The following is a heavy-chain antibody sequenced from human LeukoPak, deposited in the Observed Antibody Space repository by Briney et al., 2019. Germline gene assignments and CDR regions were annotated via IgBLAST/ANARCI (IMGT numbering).Heavy chain of an antibody. CDR1: GGSFSGYY. J-gene: IGHJ6*03. D-gene: IGHD3-22*01. CDR3: ARVVAPPYDSSGYYYRYYYYYMDV. Sequence: PSETLSLTCAVYGGSFSGYYWSWLRQPPGKGLEWIGEINHSGSTNYNPSLKSRVTISVETSKNQFSLKLSSVTAAATAVYYCARVVAPPYDSSGYYYRYYYYYMDVWGKGTTVTVSS. CDR2: INHSGST. V-gene: IGHV4-34*01.